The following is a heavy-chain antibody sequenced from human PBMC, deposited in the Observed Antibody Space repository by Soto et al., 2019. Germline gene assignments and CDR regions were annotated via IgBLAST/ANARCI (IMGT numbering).Heavy chain of an antibody. CDR1: GGTFSSYT. CDR2: IIPILGIA. J-gene: IGHJ5*02. D-gene: IGHD3-10*01. Sequence: QVQLVQSGAEVKKPGSSVKVSCKASGGTFSSYTISWVRQAPGQGLEWMGRIIPILGIANYAQKFQGRVTITADKSTSTAYMELSSLRSEDTAVYYCAPPLLRGVTPWFALWGQGTLVTVSS. CDR3: APPLLRGVTPWFAL. V-gene: IGHV1-69*02.